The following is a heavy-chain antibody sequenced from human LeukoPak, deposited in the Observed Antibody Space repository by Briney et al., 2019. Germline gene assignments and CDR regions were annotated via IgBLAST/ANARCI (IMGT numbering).Heavy chain of an antibody. CDR3: ARVSRQWLGLYYFDY. V-gene: IGHV1-69*06. D-gene: IGHD6-19*01. CDR2: IIPIFGTA. J-gene: IGHJ4*02. CDR1: GGTFSSYA. Sequence: ASVKVSCKASGGTFSSYAISWVRQAPGQGLEWMGGIIPIFGTANYAQKFQGRVTITADKSTSTAYMELSSLRSEDTAVYYCARVSRQWLGLYYFDYWGQGTLVTVSS.